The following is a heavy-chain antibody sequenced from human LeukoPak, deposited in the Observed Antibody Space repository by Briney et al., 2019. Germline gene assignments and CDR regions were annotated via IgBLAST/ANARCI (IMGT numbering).Heavy chain of an antibody. V-gene: IGHV3-23*01. CDR1: GCTFSSYA. D-gene: IGHD6-19*01. J-gene: IGHJ4*02. CDR3: ARPIALAGYSDY. CDR2: ISGSGCST. Sequence: GCTFSSYAMSWLRQAPGKELEWVPAISGSGCSTYYADSVKGRFTISRDNSKNTLYLQMNSLRAEDTAVYYCARPIALAGYSDYWGQGTLVTVSS.